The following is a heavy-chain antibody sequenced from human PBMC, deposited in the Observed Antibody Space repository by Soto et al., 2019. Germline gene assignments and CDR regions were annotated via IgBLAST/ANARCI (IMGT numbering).Heavy chain of an antibody. CDR3: ATMGTPATGLYFFAY. J-gene: IGHJ4*02. CDR1: GGSISSGNYY. V-gene: IGHV4-30-4*01. Sequence: QVQLQESGPGLVKPSQTLSLTCTVSGGSISSGNYYWSWIRQPPGKGLEWIGFISYSGSTYYSTSLKSRVTLQXAXSXXQCSLNLSVVTAADTAVYYCATMGTPATGLYFFAYWGQGSLVTVSS. CDR2: ISYSGST. D-gene: IGHD2-15*01.